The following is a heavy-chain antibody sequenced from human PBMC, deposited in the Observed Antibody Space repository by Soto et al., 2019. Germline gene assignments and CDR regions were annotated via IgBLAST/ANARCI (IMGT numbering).Heavy chain of an antibody. J-gene: IGHJ4*02. D-gene: IGHD1-26*01. CDR3: AREVGPYDY. V-gene: IGHV3-33*01. CDR1: GFTFSTYG. CDR2: IWHDGSNK. Sequence: QVQLVESGGGVVQPGRSLRLSCAASGFTFSTYGIHWVRQAPGKGLEWVAVIWHDGSNKYYADSVKGRFTISRDNSKSTLYLQMDSLRAEDTAVYYCAREVGPYDYWGQGTLVTVSS.